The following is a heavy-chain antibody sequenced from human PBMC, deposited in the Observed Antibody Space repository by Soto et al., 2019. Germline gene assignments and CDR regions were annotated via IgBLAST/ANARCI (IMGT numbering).Heavy chain of an antibody. CDR2: INAGYGST. Sequence: VQLAQSGTEVKKPGASVKVSCKASGYSFTYYAIHWVRQAPGQRLEWMGWINAGYGSTKYSQKFQDRVTISSDTSASTAYMELSSLRSEDTSVYYCARAYKDPSIDAFDIWGQGTVVTVSS. D-gene: IGHD1-1*01. CDR1: GYSFTYYA. V-gene: IGHV1-3*01. J-gene: IGHJ3*02. CDR3: ARAYKDPSIDAFDI.